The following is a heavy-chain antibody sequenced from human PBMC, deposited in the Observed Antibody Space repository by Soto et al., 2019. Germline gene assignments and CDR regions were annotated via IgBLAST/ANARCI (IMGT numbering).Heavy chain of an antibody. CDR3: ARGGGGGLFEH. J-gene: IGHJ4*02. CDR1: GFPFSDYY. V-gene: IGHV3-11*06. D-gene: IGHD2-21*01. Sequence: GGSLRLSCATSGFPFSDYYMIWIRQAPGKGLEWLSHISPKSTYRNYADSVKGRFTISRDNTKSSLFLQMNSLGVEDTAVYYCARGGGGGLFEHWGQGVLVTV. CDR2: ISPKSTYR.